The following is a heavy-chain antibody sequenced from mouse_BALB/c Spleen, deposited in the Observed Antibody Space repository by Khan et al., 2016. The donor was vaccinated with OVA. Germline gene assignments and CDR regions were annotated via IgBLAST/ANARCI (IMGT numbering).Heavy chain of an antibody. CDR2: INTYTGEP. CDR3: ARPPYRSDVMDY. V-gene: IGHV9-3-1*01. CDR1: GYTFTNYG. Sequence: QIQLVQSGPELKKPGETVKISCKASGYTFTNYGMNWVKQAPGKGFKWMGWINTYTGEPTYADDFKGRFAFSLETSASTAYLQINNLKDEDTATYYWARPPYRSDVMDYWGRGTSVTVSS. J-gene: IGHJ4*01. D-gene: IGHD2-10*01.